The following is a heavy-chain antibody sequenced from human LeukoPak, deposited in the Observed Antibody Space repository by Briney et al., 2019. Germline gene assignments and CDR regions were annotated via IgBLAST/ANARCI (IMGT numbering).Heavy chain of an antibody. V-gene: IGHV4-61*02. CDR1: GGSISSGSYH. J-gene: IGHJ6*03. CDR2: IYTSGST. CDR3: ARDGLNTMVRGKIHYYYMDV. D-gene: IGHD3-10*01. Sequence: SQTLSLTCTVSGGSISSGSYHWSWIRQPAWKGLEWIGRIYTSGSTHYNPSLKSRVTISVDTSKNQFSLKLSSVTAADTAVYYCARDGLNTMVRGKIHYYYMDVWGKGTTVTISS.